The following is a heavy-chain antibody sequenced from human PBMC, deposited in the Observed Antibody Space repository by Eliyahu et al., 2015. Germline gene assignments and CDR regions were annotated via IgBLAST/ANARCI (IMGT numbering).Heavy chain of an antibody. CDR2: IIPIFGTA. V-gene: IGHV1-69*01. J-gene: IGHJ4*02. D-gene: IGHD1-7*01. CDR1: GGTFXSYA. CDR3: AREGGYNWNYNPTDPTKEYYFDY. Sequence: QVQLVQSGAEVKKPGSSVKVSCXASGGTFXSYAISWVRRAPGQGLEWMGGIIPIFGTANYAQKXQGRVTITADEXTSXAYMELSSLRSEDTAVYYCAREGGYNWNYNPTDPTKEYYFDYWGQGTLVTVSS.